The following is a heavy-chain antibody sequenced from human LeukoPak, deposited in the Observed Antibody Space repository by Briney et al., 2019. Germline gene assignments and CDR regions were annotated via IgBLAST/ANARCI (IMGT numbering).Heavy chain of an antibody. V-gene: IGHV3-7*01. CDR3: ARETPGAGHFDY. CDR1: GFTFSSYW. CDR2: IKQDGGQI. D-gene: IGHD7-27*01. J-gene: IGHJ4*02. Sequence: GGSLRLSCAASGFTFSSYWMSWVRQAPGKGLEWVANIKQDGGQIYYLESVKGRFTVSRDNAKNSLYLQMNSLRAEDTAVYYCARETPGAGHFDYWGQGSLVTVSS.